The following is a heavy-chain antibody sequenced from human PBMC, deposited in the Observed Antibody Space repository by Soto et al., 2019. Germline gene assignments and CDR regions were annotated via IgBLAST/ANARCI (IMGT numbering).Heavy chain of an antibody. D-gene: IGHD3-22*01. Sequence: GGSLRLSCAASGFTFSSYAMSWVRQAPGKGLEWVSAISGSGGSTYYADSVKGRFTISRDNSKNTLYLQMNSLRAEDTAVYYCAKDKEEKGWLYDSSGFDYWGQGTLVTVSS. J-gene: IGHJ4*02. CDR1: GFTFSSYA. CDR2: ISGSGGST. CDR3: AKDKEEKGWLYDSSGFDY. V-gene: IGHV3-23*01.